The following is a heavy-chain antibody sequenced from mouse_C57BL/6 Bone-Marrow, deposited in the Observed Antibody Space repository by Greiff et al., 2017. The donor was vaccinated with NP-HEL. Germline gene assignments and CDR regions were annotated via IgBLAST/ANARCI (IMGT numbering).Heavy chain of an antibody. CDR3: ARDSDITTVVATGFDY. CDR1: GYTFTDYN. CDR2: INPNNGGT. D-gene: IGHD1-1*01. V-gene: IGHV1-22*01. J-gene: IGHJ2*01. Sequence: VQLQQSGPELVKPGASVKMSCKASGYTFTDYNMHWVKQSHGKSLEWIGYINPNNGGTSYNQKFKGKATLTVNKSSSTAYMELRSLTSEDSAVYYWARDSDITTVVATGFDYWGQGTTLTVSS.